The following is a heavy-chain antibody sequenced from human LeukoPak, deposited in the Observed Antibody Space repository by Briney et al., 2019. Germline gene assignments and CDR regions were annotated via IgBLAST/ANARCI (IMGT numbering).Heavy chain of an antibody. CDR3: AKDGGYFDWFGDY. D-gene: IGHD3-9*01. J-gene: IGHJ4*02. CDR1: GFTFSSYG. Sequence: PGGSLRLSCAASGFTFSSYGMHWVRQAPGKGLEWVAVISYDGSNKYYADSVKGRFTISRDNSKNTLYLQMNSLRAEDTAVHYCAKDGGYFDWFGDYWGQGTLVTVSS. V-gene: IGHV3-30*18. CDR2: ISYDGSNK.